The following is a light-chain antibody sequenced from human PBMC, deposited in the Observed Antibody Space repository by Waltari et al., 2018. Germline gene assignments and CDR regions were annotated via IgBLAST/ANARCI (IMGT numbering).Light chain of an antibody. CDR2: DVS. CDR1: SRDVGGYNY. V-gene: IGLV2-14*03. J-gene: IGLJ2*01. Sequence: QSALTQPASVSGSPGQSITISCTGTSRDVGGYNYVSWYQQHPGKAPKLMIFDVSNRPSGVSNRFSGSKSGNTASLTSSGLQAEDEADYYCSSYIGSSTLELFGGGTSLTVL. CDR3: SSYIGSSTLEL.